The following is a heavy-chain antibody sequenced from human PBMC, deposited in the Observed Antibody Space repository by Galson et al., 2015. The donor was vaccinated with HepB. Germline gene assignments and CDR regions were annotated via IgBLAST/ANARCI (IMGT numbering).Heavy chain of an antibody. J-gene: IGHJ6*02. V-gene: IGHV4-34*01. CDR1: GGSFSGYY. Sequence: SETLSLTCAVYGGSFSGYYWSWIRQPPGKGLEWIGEINHSGSTNYNPSLKSRVTISVDTSKNQFSLKLSSVTAADTAVYYCARIKQLVLYYYYYYGMDVWGQGTTVTVSS. D-gene: IGHD6-13*01. CDR3: ARIKQLVLYYYYYYGMDV. CDR2: INHSGST.